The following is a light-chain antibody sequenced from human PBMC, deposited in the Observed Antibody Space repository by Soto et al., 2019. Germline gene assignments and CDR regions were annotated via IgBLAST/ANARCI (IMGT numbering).Light chain of an antibody. Sequence: EIVLTQSPGTLSLSPGERATLSCMAIQSVSSSYLAWYQQKPGQAPRLLIYGASSRATGIPDRFSGSGSGTDFTLTISRLETEDFAVYYCQQYGSSPFTFGPGTKVDIK. CDR1: QSVSSSY. J-gene: IGKJ3*01. CDR2: GAS. V-gene: IGKV3-20*01. CDR3: QQYGSSPFT.